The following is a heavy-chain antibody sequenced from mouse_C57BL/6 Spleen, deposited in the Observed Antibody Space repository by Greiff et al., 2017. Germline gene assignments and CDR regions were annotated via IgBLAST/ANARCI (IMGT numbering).Heavy chain of an antibody. CDR2: IYPGDGDT. D-gene: IGHD1-1*01. Sequence: LVESGAELVKPGASVKISCKASGYAFSSYWMNWVKQRPGKGLEWIGQIYPGDGDTNYNGKFKGKATLTADKSSSTAYMQLSSLTSEDSAVYFCARGDYYGSSLYAMDYWGQGTSVTVSS. CDR3: ARGDYYGSSLYAMDY. CDR1: GYAFSSYW. V-gene: IGHV1-80*01. J-gene: IGHJ4*01.